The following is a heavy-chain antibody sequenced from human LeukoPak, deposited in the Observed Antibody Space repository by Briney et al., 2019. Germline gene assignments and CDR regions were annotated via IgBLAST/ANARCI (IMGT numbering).Heavy chain of an antibody. CDR2: INHSGYT. J-gene: IGHJ4*02. Sequence: PSETLSLTCAVSGASFNDYYWSWVRQTPGKGLEWSGEINHSGYTNDSPSLKSRVTLSIDTSRKQFSLNLRSVTVADTGIYYCTRMTTGHDYWGQGTLVTVSS. CDR3: TRMTTGHDY. D-gene: IGHD4-17*01. CDR1: GASFNDYY. V-gene: IGHV4-34*01.